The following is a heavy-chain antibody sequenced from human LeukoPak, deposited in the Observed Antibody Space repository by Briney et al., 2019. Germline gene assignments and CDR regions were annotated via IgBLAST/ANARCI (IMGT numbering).Heavy chain of an antibody. Sequence: GASVKVSCKASGYTFLSYGVNWVRQAPGQGLGWMGWISAYNGNTNYAQTLQDRVTMTTDTSTSTAYMELRTLRSDDTALYYCAREPSGGRVGAPGGPFDYWGQGTLVTVSS. V-gene: IGHV1-18*01. CDR3: AREPSGGRVGAPGGPFDY. CDR1: GYTFLSYG. D-gene: IGHD1-26*01. J-gene: IGHJ4*02. CDR2: ISAYNGNT.